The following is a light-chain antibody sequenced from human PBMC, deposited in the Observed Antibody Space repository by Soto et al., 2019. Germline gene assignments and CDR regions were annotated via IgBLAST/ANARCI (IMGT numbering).Light chain of an antibody. V-gene: IGKV1-5*03. Sequence: DIPMTQSPSTLCASVGDRVTITCRASQSISSWLAWYQQKPGTAPKLLIYDASSLENGDPSRFSGSGSGTEFTLTISSLQPDDFAIYYCQQYNSYSLTFGGGTKVEIK. J-gene: IGKJ4*01. CDR1: QSISSW. CDR3: QQYNSYSLT. CDR2: DAS.